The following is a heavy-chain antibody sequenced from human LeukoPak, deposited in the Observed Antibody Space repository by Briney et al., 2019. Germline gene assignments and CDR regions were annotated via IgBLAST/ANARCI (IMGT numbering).Heavy chain of an antibody. CDR2: IRGTGGTT. Sequence: PGGSLRLSCAASGFTFSDYALIWVRQAPGKGLEWISAIRGTGGTTYYADSVKGRCTISRDNSNNTLYLQMNSLRAEDTAVYYCARDQVTTYYYYGMDVWGQGTTVTVSS. J-gene: IGHJ6*02. V-gene: IGHV3-23*01. D-gene: IGHD4-17*01. CDR3: ARDQVTTYYYYGMDV. CDR1: GFTFSDYA.